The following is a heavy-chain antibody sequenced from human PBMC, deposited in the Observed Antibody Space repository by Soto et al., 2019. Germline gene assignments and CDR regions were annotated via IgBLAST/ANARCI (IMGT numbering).Heavy chain of an antibody. D-gene: IGHD3-22*01. J-gene: IGHJ6*02. CDR3: AKGRDENDSSGYYFFYFGLDV. V-gene: IGHV3-30*18. CDR2: ISYDGSNK. Sequence: GGSLRLSCAASGFTFSSYGMHWVRQAPGKGLEWVAVISYDGSNKYYADSVKGRFTISRDNSKNTLYLQMNSLRAEDTAVYYCAKGRDENDSSGYYFFYFGLDVWGQGTTVTVSS. CDR1: GFTFSSYG.